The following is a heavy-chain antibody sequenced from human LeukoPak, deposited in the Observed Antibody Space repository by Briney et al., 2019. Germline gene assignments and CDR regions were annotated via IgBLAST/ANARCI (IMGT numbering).Heavy chain of an antibody. J-gene: IGHJ6*03. D-gene: IGHD2-2*01. CDR3: ARGNCSSASCYAHYMDV. Sequence: SETLSLTCTVSGGSISSSSYYWGWIRQPPGKGLEWIGSIYYSGSTYYNPSLKSRVTISVDTSKNQFSLELMSVTAADTAAYYCARGNCSSASCYAHYMDVWGKGTTVTVSS. CDR1: GGSISSSSYY. V-gene: IGHV4-39*07. CDR2: IYYSGST.